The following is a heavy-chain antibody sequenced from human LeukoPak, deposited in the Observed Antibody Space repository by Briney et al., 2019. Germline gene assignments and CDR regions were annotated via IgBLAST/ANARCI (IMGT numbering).Heavy chain of an antibody. J-gene: IGHJ4*02. CDR2: ISSSGSTI. D-gene: IGHD6-19*01. V-gene: IGHV3-48*03. CDR3: ARRSSGWHYYFDY. CDR1: GFSFSDYE. Sequence: HSGGSLRLSCAASGFSFSDYEMNWVRQAPGKGLEWVSYISSSGSTIYYADSVKGRFTISRDNAKNSLYLQMTSLRAEDTAVYYCARRSSGWHYYFDYWGQGTLVTVSS.